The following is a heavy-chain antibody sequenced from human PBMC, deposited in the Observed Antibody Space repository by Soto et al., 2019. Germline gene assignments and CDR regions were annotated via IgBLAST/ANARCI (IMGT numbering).Heavy chain of an antibody. J-gene: IGHJ6*02. CDR1: GFTFSSYA. CDR3: AKDIQVRRRVVVAAMRHYYYYGMDV. CDR2: ISGSGGST. Sequence: GGSLRLSCAASGFTFSSYAMSWVRQAPGKGLEWVSAISGSGGSTYYADSVKGRFTISRDNSKNTLYLQMNSLRAEDTAVYYCAKDIQVRRRVVVAAMRHYYYYGMDVWGQGTTVTVSS. V-gene: IGHV3-23*01. D-gene: IGHD2-15*01.